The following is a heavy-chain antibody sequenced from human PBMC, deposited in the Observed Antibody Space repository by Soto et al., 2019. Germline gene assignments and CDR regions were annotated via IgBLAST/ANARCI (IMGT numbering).Heavy chain of an antibody. D-gene: IGHD3-10*01. Sequence: EVQLVDSGGGLVKPVGSLRLSCVVSGFTFSSYSMNWVRQAPGKGLEWVSSISSGSNYTYYADSVKGRFTISRDNAKNSVYLQMNSLRAEDTALYYCARDFKESQYYYYCMDVWGKGTTVTVSS. CDR2: ISSGSNYT. CDR1: GFTFSSYS. V-gene: IGHV3-21*06. CDR3: ARDFKESQYYYYCMDV. J-gene: IGHJ6*03.